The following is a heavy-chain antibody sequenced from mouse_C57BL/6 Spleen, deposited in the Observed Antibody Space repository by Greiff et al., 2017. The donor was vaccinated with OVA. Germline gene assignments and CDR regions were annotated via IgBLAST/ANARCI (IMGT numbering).Heavy chain of an antibody. V-gene: IGHV5-9*01. Sequence: DVMLVESGGGLVKPGGSLKLSCAASGFTFSSYTMSWVRQTPEKRLEWVATISGGGGNTYYPDSVKGRFTISRDNAKNTLYLQMSSLRSEDTALYYCARHGRSDYGGAWFAYWGQGTLVTVSA. CDR1: GFTFSSYT. J-gene: IGHJ3*01. D-gene: IGHD2-4*01. CDR2: ISGGGGNT. CDR3: ARHGRSDYGGAWFAY.